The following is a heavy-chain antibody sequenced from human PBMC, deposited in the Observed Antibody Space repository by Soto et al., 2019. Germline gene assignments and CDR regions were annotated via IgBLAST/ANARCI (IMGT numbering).Heavy chain of an antibody. CDR3: ARDPGYCSGGSCYSDAFDI. J-gene: IGHJ3*02. Sequence: ASVKVSCKASGYTFTSYGISWVRQAPGQGLEWMGWISAYNGNANYAQKLQGRVTMTTDTSTSTAYMELRSLRSEDTAVYYCARDPGYCSGGSCYSDAFDIWGQGTMVTVS. CDR2: ISAYNGNA. CDR1: GYTFTSYG. D-gene: IGHD2-15*01. V-gene: IGHV1-18*01.